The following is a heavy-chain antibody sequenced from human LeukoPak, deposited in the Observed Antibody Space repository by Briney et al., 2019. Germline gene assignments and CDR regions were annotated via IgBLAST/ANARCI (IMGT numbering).Heavy chain of an antibody. CDR3: AKNRDFWSGPGAGAFDI. J-gene: IGHJ3*02. V-gene: IGHV3-30*02. CDR2: IRYDGSNK. Sequence: GGSLRLSCAASGFTFSSYGMHWVRQAPGKGLEWVAFIRYDGSNKYYADFVKGRFTISRDNSKNTLYLQMNSLRAEDTAVYYCAKNRDFWSGPGAGAFDIWGQGTMVTVSS. CDR1: GFTFSSYG. D-gene: IGHD3-3*01.